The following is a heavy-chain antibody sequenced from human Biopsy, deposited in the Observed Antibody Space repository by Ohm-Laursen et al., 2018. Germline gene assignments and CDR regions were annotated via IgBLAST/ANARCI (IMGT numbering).Heavy chain of an antibody. CDR3: ARGSNDFGGLYFPR. Sequence: SDTLSLTCTVSGGSSTGHYWTWIRQPPGKGLEWIGHISHTGYTSYKSSLKSRVTISLDTSRKHFSLRLTSLAAEDTAVYYCARGSNDFGGLYFPRWGQGTLLTVSS. J-gene: IGHJ4*02. D-gene: IGHD4-23*01. CDR2: ISHTGYT. CDR1: GGSSTGHY. V-gene: IGHV4-59*11.